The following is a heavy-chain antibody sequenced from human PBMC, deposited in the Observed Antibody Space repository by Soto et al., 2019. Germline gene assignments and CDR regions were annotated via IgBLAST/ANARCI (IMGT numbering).Heavy chain of an antibody. CDR3: VRDSARIVVVPRVDGDNWFDP. V-gene: IGHV3-11*06. CDR2: SSGSSDNI. D-gene: IGHD2-2*01. CDR1: GFTFSDYF. J-gene: IGHJ5*02. Sequence: PGGSLRLSCAASGFTFSDYFMSWIRQAPGKALAWVSFSSGSSDNIKYADSVKGRFTISRDNAKNSLYLQMNSLRAEDTAVYYCVRDSARIVVVPRVDGDNWFDPWGQGTLVTVSS.